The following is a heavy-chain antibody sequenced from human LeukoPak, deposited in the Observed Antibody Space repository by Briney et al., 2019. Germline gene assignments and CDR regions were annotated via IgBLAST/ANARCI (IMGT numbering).Heavy chain of an antibody. Sequence: GGSLRLSCAVSGFTFSRYGMHWVRQAPGKGLEWVAVIWYDGSNKYYADSVKDRFTISRDNSKNTLYLQMNSLRAEDTAVYYCAREMDTGIRYYFDYWGQGTLVTVSS. J-gene: IGHJ4*02. V-gene: IGHV3-33*01. CDR1: GFTFSRYG. CDR2: IWYDGSNK. CDR3: AREMDTGIRYYFDY. D-gene: IGHD5-18*01.